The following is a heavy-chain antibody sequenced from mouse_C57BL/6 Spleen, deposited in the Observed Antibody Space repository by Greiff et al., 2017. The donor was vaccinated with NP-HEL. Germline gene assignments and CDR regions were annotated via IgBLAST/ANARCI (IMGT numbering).Heavy chain of an antibody. CDR2: IHPNSGST. D-gene: IGHD1-1*01. V-gene: IGHV1-64*01. Sequence: VQLQQPGAELVKPGASVKLSCKASGYTFTSYWMHWVKQRPGQGLEWIGMIHPNSGSTNYNEKFKSKATLTVDKSSSTAYMQLSSLTSEDSAVYYCARFYGSSHAMDYWGQGTSVTVSS. CDR1: GYTFTSYW. J-gene: IGHJ4*01. CDR3: ARFYGSSHAMDY.